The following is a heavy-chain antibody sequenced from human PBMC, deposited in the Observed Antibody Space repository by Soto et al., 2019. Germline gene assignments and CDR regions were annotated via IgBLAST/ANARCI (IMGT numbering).Heavy chain of an antibody. CDR2: IKSKTDGGTT. V-gene: IGHV3-15*01. D-gene: IGHD2-15*01. CDR3: TXXXXGRYCSGGSCDY. J-gene: IGHJ4*02. Sequence: EVQLVESGGGLVKPGGSLRLSCAASGFTFSNAWMSWVRQAPGKGLEWVGRIKSKTDGGTTDYAAPVKGRFTISRDDSKNTLYLQMXXLKTEDXXVYXCTXXXXGRYCSGGSCDYWGQGTLVTVSS. CDR1: GFTFSNAW.